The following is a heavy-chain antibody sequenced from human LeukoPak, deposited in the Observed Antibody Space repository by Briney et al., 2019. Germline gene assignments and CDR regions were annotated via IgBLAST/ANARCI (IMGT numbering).Heavy chain of an antibody. CDR2: ISASNGNT. V-gene: IGHV1-18*01. Sequence: GASVKVSCKASGYTFTRYGISWVRQAPGQGLEWMGWISASNGNTNYAQKLQGRVNMTTDTSTSTAYMALSSLRSDDTAGYCFAIGQQQWLSTVWFDPWGQGNLGTVSS. J-gene: IGHJ5*02. CDR1: GYTFTRYG. CDR3: AIGQQQWLSTVWFDP. D-gene: IGHD6-19*01.